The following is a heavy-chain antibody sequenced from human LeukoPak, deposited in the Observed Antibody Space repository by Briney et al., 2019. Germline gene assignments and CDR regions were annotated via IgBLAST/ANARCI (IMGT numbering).Heavy chain of an antibody. CDR2: INPSGGST. Sequence: GASVKVSCKASVYTFTSYYMHWVRQAPGQGLEWMGIINPSGGSTSYAQKFQGRVTITRDTSTSTVYMELSSLRSEDTAVYYCARGGLWFGELRSFWFDPWGQGTLVTVSS. D-gene: IGHD3-10*01. V-gene: IGHV1-46*01. CDR1: VYTFTSYY. CDR3: ARGGLWFGELRSFWFDP. J-gene: IGHJ5*02.